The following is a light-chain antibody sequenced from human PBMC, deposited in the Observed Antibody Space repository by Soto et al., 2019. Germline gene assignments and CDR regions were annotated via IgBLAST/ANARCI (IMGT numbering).Light chain of an antibody. Sequence: IQMTQSPSSLSASVGDRVTITCRASQGISNELGWYQQRPGKAPKVLIYGASNLQSGVPSRFSGSASGTDFTLNIGSLQPEDFATYYCLQYYTYPWTFGQGTKVEMK. V-gene: IGKV1-6*01. CDR3: LQYYTYPWT. CDR1: QGISNE. CDR2: GAS. J-gene: IGKJ1*01.